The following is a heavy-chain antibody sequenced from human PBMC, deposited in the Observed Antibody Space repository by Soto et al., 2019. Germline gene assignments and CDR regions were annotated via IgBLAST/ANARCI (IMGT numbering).Heavy chain of an antibody. CDR3: ARDRAGWTGAFDP. CDR1: GGSVSSGRYY. CDR2: IYYSGST. D-gene: IGHD7-27*01. V-gene: IGHV4-61*01. Sequence: QVQLQESGPGLVKPSETLSLTCTVSGGSVSSGRYYWSWIRQPPGKGLEWIGYIYYSGSTNYNPSLKRRVTISVDTSKNQFSLKLSSVTAADTAVYYCARDRAGWTGAFDPWGQGTLVTVSS. J-gene: IGHJ5*02.